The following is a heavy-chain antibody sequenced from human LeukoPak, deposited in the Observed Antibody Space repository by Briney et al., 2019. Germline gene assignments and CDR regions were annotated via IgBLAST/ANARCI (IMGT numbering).Heavy chain of an antibody. CDR3: AVGGPTIFGVVGITNYYYYGMDV. CDR2: ISAYNGNT. V-gene: IGHV1-18*01. Sequence: WASVKVSCKASGYAFTSYGISWVRQAPGQGLEWMGWISAYNGNTNYAQKLQGRVTMTTDTSTSTAYMELRSLRSDDTAVYYCAVGGPTIFGVVGITNYYYYGMDVWGQGTTVTVSS. D-gene: IGHD3-3*01. J-gene: IGHJ6*02. CDR1: GYAFTSYG.